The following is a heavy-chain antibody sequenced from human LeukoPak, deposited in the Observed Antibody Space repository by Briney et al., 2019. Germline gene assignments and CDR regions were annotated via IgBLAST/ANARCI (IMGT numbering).Heavy chain of an antibody. CDR1: GGSFSGYY. D-gene: IGHD3-9*01. CDR3: ARQGYDILTGDDAFDI. V-gene: IGHV4-34*01. Sequence: SETLSLTCAVYGGSFSGYYWSWIRQPPGKGLEWIGEINHSGSTNYNPSLKSRVTISVDTSKNQFSLKLSSVTAADTAVYYCARQGYDILTGDDAFDIWGQGTMVTVSS. CDR2: INHSGST. J-gene: IGHJ3*02.